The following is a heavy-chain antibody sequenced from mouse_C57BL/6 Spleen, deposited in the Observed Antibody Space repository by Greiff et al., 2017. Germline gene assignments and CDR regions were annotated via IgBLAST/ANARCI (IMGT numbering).Heavy chain of an antibody. CDR3: ARKGYGSSVYFDY. J-gene: IGHJ2*01. CDR2: IDPSDSYT. D-gene: IGHD1-1*01. V-gene: IGHV1-69*01. Sequence: VQLQQSGAELVMPGASVKLSCKASGYTFTSYWMHWVKQRPGQGLEWIGEIDPSDSYTNYNQKFKGKSTLTVDKSSSTAYMQLSSLTSEDSAVYYCARKGYGSSVYFDYWGQGTTLTVSS. CDR1: GYTFTSYW.